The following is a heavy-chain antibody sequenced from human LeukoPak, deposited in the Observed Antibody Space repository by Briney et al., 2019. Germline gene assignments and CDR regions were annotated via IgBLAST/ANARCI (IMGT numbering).Heavy chain of an antibody. D-gene: IGHD5-24*01. CDR1: GFTVSSNY. V-gene: IGHV3-53*01. CDR3: ARESLGYKNWFDP. J-gene: IGHJ5*02. CDR2: IYSGGST. Sequence: PGGSLSLSCAASGFTVSSNYMSWVRQAPGKGLEWVSVIYSGGSTYYADSVKGRFTISRDNSKNTLYLQMNSLRAEDTAVYYCARESLGYKNWFDPWGQGTLVTVSS.